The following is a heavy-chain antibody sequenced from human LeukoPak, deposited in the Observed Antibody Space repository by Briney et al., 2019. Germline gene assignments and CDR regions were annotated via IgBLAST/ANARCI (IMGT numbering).Heavy chain of an antibody. CDR1: GFTFSSYA. V-gene: IGHV3-23*01. J-gene: IGHJ4*02. D-gene: IGHD3-10*01. CDR3: AKASNYYGSGSYYGG. CDR2: TSGSGGST. Sequence: GGSLRLSCAASGFTFSSYAMSWVRQAPGKGLEWVSATSGSGGSTYYADSVKGRFTISRDNSKNTLYLQMNSLRAEDTAVYYCAKASNYYGSGSYYGGWGQGTLVTVSS.